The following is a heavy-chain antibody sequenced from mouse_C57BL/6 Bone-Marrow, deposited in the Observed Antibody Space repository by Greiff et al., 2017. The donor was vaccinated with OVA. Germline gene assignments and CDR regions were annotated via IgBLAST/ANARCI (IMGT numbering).Heavy chain of an antibody. Sequence: QVQLKESGAELVRPGASVTLSCKASGYTFTDYEMHWVKQTPVHGLEWIGAIDPETGGTAYNQKFKGKAILTADKSSSTAYMELRSVTSEDSAVYYCTRWSKDYAMDDWGQGTSVTVSS. CDR1: GYTFTDYE. D-gene: IGHD2-5*01. V-gene: IGHV1-15*01. CDR2: IDPETGGT. CDR3: TRWSKDYAMDD. J-gene: IGHJ4*01.